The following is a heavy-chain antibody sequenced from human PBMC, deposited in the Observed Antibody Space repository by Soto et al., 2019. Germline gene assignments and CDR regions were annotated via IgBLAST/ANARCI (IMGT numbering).Heavy chain of an antibody. CDR2: ISGSGGSGSGGRT. CDR3: AKSDESTGYFCNDC. V-gene: IGHV3-23*01. CDR1: GFTFSSYA. J-gene: IGHJ4*02. D-gene: IGHD3-22*01. Sequence: EVQLLDSGGGLVQPGGSLRLSCAASGFTFSSYAMSWVRQAPGKGLEWIASISGSGGSGSGGRTFYRDSVKGRFIIYSDNSEIPVYLQVNSLGAEDTAVYYCAKSDESTGYFCNDCWGQGTLVTVSS.